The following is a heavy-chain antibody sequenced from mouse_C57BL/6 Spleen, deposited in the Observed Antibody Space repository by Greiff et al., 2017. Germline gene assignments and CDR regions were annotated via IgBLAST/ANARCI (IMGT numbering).Heavy chain of an antibody. J-gene: IGHJ4*01. CDR2: IYPGDGDT. CDR1: GYAFSSYW. Sequence: QVQLQQSGAELVKPGASVKISCKASGYAFSSYWMNWVKQRPGKGLEWIGQIYPGDGDTNYNGKFKGKATLTADKSSSTASMQLSSLTSEDSAVYFCARFYDYDGYAMDYWGQGTSVTVSS. CDR3: ARFYDYDGYAMDY. V-gene: IGHV1-80*01. D-gene: IGHD2-4*01.